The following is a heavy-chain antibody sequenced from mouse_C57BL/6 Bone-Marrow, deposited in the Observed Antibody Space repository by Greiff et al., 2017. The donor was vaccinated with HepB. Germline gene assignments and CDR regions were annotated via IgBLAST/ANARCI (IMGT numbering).Heavy chain of an antibody. Sequence: VQLQQPGAELVRPGSSVKLSCKASGYTFTSYWMHWVKQRPIQGLEWIGNIDPSDSETHYNRKFKDKATLTVDKSSSTAYMQLSSLTSEDSALCYCARGRYLLRPYYLDYWGQGTTLTGSS. V-gene: IGHV1-52*01. CDR3: ARGRYLLRPYYLDY. CDR2: IDPSDSET. CDR1: GYTFTSYW. D-gene: IGHD1-2*01. J-gene: IGHJ2*01.